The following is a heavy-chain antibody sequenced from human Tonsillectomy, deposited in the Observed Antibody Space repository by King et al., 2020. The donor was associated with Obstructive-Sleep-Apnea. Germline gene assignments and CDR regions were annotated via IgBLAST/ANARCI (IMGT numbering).Heavy chain of an antibody. D-gene: IGHD4-17*01. V-gene: IGHV3-23*04. J-gene: IGHJ5*02. CDR3: AEDYGDYDGP. CDR1: GFTFSNYA. CDR2: ISGSGGST. Sequence: DVQLVESGGGLVQPGGSLRLSCAASGFTFSNYAMSWVRQAPGKGLEWVSAISGSGGSTYYAGSVKGRFTISRDNSKNTLYLQMNSLRADDTAVYYCAEDYGDYDGPWGQGTLVTVSS.